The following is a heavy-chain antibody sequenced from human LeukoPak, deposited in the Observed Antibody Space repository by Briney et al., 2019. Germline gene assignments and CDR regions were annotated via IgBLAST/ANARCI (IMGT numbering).Heavy chain of an antibody. D-gene: IGHD4-23*01. CDR2: IKLDGSEK. Sequence: PGGSLRLSCAASRFTFNDYWMTWVRQSPGKGLEWVANIKLDGSEKHYLDSVKGRFTISRDNAKNSVSLQMDSLRAEDTAVYYCARSDYGGNSLGYWGQGTLVTVSS. J-gene: IGHJ4*02. CDR1: RFTFNDYW. CDR3: ARSDYGGNSLGY. V-gene: IGHV3-7*01.